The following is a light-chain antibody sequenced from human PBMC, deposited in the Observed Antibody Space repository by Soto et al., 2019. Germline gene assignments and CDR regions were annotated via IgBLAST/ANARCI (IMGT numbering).Light chain of an antibody. CDR1: SSAVWSFNF. Sequence: QSALTQPASVSGSLGQSITISCTRPSSAVWSFNFVSWYQQHPDKAPQVLIYEVTKRPPGVSNRFSGSKSGNTASLTISGLQADDEADYYCCSDAGSSSYVFGTGTKVTVL. J-gene: IGLJ1*01. V-gene: IGLV2-23*02. CDR3: CSDAGSSSYV. CDR2: EVT.